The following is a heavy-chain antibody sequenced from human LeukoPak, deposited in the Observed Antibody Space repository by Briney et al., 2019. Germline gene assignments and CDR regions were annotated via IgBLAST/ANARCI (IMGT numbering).Heavy chain of an antibody. J-gene: IGHJ4*02. CDR3: ARGED. CDR2: INHSGST. CDR1: GGSLSGYY. Sequence: SETLSLTCAVYGGSLSGYYWSWIRQPPGKGLEWIGEINHSGSTNYNPSLKSRVTISVDASMDQFSLKLSSVTAADTAVYYCARGEDWGQGTLVTVSS. V-gene: IGHV4-34*01.